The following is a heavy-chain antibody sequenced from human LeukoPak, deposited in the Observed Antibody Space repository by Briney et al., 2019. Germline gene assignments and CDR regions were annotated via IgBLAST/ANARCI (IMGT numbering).Heavy chain of an antibody. Sequence: PSETLSLTCAVYGGSFSGYYWSWIRQPPGKGLEWIGEINHSGSTYYNPSLKSRVTISVDTSKNQFSLKLSSVTAADTAVYYCARLQRGRGVAGPDYWGQGTLVTVSS. J-gene: IGHJ4*02. CDR3: ARLQRGRGVAGPDY. CDR2: INHSGST. V-gene: IGHV4-34*01. D-gene: IGHD6-19*01. CDR1: GGSFSGYY.